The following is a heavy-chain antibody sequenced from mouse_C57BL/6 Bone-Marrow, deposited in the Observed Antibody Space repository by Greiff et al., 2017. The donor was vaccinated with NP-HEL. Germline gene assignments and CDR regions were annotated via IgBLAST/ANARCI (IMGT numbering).Heavy chain of an antibody. CDR1: GFSFNTYA. V-gene: IGHV10-1*01. Sequence: EVKLVESGGGLVQPKGSLKLSCAASGFSFNTYAMNWVRQAPGKGLEWVARIRSKSNNYATYYADSVKDRFTISRDDSESMLYLQMNNLKTEDTAMYYCVRLSRGAMDYWGQGTSVTVSS. J-gene: IGHJ4*01. D-gene: IGHD6-2*01. CDR3: VRLSRGAMDY. CDR2: IRSKSNNYAT.